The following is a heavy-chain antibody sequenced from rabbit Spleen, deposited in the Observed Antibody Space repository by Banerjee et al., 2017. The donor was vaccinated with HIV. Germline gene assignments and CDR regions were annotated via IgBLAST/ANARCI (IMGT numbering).Heavy chain of an antibody. CDR2: IDTNDGDT. J-gene: IGHJ6*01. Sequence: QQLVESGGGLVKPGASLTLTCKASGVSFSSGYDMCWVRQAPGKGLEWIACIDTNDGDTDYANWPKGRFIMSRTSSTKVTLQMTSLTAADTARYFCARGGRSYSLWGQGTLVTVS. D-gene: IGHD6-1*01. V-gene: IGHV1S40*01. CDR3: ARGGRSYSL. CDR1: GVSFSSGYD.